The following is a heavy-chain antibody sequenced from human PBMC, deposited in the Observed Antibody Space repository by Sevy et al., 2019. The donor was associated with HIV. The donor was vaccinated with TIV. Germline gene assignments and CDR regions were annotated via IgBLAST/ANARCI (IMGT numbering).Heavy chain of an antibody. D-gene: IGHD3-3*01. CDR3: ASRGGDFWNGYNFDH. CDR2: ILFDGRNK. J-gene: IGHJ4*02. Sequence: GGSLRLSCAASGFTFSDFAMARVRQAPSKGLEWVALILFDGRNKYYADSVMGRFTISRDNSKKTLFLEMNSLRHDDTAMYYCASRGGDFWNGYNFDHWGQGTLVTVSS. CDR1: GFTFSDFA. V-gene: IGHV3-30*03.